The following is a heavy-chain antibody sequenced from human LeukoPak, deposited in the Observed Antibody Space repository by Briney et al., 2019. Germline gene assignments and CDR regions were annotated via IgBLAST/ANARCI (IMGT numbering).Heavy chain of an antibody. CDR1: GYTFTSYY. Sequence: ASVKVSCKASGYTFTSYYMHWVRQAPGQGLEWMGIINPSGGSTSYAQKFQGRVTMTRDTSTSTVYMELSSLRSEDTAVYNCARDEGQQLGHDYWGQGTLVTVSS. V-gene: IGHV1-46*01. CDR3: ARDEGQQLGHDY. D-gene: IGHD6-13*01. J-gene: IGHJ4*02. CDR2: INPSGGST.